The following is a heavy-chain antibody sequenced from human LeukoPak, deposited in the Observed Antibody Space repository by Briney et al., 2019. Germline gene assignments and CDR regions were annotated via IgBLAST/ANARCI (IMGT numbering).Heavy chain of an antibody. V-gene: IGHV3-21*01. D-gene: IGHD3-22*01. CDR2: ISSSSSYI. Sequence: GGSLRLSCAASGFTFSSYSMNWVRQAPGKGLEWVSSISSSSSYIYYADSVKGRFTISRDNAKNSLYLQMNSLRAKDTAVYYCARKAITMIVTSGDYWGQGTLVTVSS. CDR1: GFTFSSYS. J-gene: IGHJ4*02. CDR3: ARKAITMIVTSGDY.